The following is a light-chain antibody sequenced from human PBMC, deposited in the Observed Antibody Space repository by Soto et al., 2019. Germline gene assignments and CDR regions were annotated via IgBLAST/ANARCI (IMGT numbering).Light chain of an antibody. CDR2: DVT. CDR1: SSDVGTYNL. V-gene: IGLV2-23*02. J-gene: IGLJ1*01. CDR3: CSYAGSSTVYV. Sequence: QSVLTQPASVSGSPGQSITISCTGTSSDVGTYNLVSWYQHHPGKAPKLMIYDVTKRPSGVSNRFSGSKSGNTASLTISGLQAEDEADYYCCSYAGSSTVYVFGTGIKVTVL.